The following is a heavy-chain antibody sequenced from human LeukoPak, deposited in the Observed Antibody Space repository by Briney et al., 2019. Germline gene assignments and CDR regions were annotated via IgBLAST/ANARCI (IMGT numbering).Heavy chain of an antibody. J-gene: IGHJ6*02. CDR3: ARHGCSSSSCYAGGRYYYYGMDV. D-gene: IGHD2-2*01. CDR2: IYPGDSDT. Sequence: GESLKISCKGSGYSFTSYWIGWVRQMPGRGLEWMGIIYPGDSDTRYSPSFQGQVTISADKSISTAYLQWSSLKASDTAMYYCARHGCSSSSCYAGGRYYYYGMDVWGQGTTVTVSS. V-gene: IGHV5-51*01. CDR1: GYSFTSYW.